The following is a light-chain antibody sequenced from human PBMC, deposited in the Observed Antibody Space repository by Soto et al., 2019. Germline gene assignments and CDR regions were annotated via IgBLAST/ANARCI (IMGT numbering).Light chain of an antibody. V-gene: IGLV2-14*01. CDR1: SSDVGGYNY. J-gene: IGLJ1*01. CDR2: EVT. CDR3: LSYSGSSSSYV. Sequence: QSVLTQPASVSGSPGQSITISCSVTSSDVGGYNYVSWYQQNPGKAPKLMIYEVTNRPSGVSSRFSGSKSGNTAYLTISGLQAEDEADYCCLSYSGSSSSYVFGTGTKVTVL.